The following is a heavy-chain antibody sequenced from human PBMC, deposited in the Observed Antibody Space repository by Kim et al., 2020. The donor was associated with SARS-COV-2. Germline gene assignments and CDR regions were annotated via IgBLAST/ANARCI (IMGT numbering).Heavy chain of an antibody. CDR2: IIPILGIA. D-gene: IGHD1-26*01. V-gene: IGHV1-69*04. J-gene: IGHJ5*02. Sequence: SVKVSCKASGGTFSSYAISWVRQAPGQGLEWMGRIIPILGIANYAQKFQGRVTITADKSTSTAYMELSSLRSEDTAVYYCARAPDPGDWFDPWGQGTLVTVSS. CDR3: ARAPDPGDWFDP. CDR1: GGTFSSYA.